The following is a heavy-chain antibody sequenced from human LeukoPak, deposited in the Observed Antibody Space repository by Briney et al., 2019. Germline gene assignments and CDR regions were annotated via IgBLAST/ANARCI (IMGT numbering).Heavy chain of an antibody. CDR1: GGSISSGGYS. CDR3: ARGFMAYFDY. CDR2: IYHSGST. D-gene: IGHD5-24*01. Sequence: SETLSLTCAVSGGSISSGGYSWSWIRQPPGKGLEWIGYIYHSGSTYYNPSLKSRVTISVDRSKNQFSLKLSSVTAADTAVYYCARGFMAYFDYWGQGTLVTVPS. J-gene: IGHJ4*02. V-gene: IGHV4-30-2*01.